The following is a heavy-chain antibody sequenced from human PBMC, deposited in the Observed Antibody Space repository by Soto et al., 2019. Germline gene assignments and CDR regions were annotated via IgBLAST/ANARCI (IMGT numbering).Heavy chain of an antibody. CDR1: GSTFTAYY. D-gene: IGHD3-22*01. V-gene: IGHV1-46*01. CDR2: INPSGGST. Sequence: ASVTVSCKASGSTFTAYYMSWVRQAPGQGLEWMGIINPSGGSTTYAQKFQGRVTMTRDTSTNTVYMELSRLRSGDTAVFYCARGRYDSNGNFVAYFDFWGQGTVVTVSS. CDR3: ARGRYDSNGNFVAYFDF. J-gene: IGHJ4*02.